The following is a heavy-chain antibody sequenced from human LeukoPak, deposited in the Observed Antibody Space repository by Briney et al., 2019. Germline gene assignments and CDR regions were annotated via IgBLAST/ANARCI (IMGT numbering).Heavy chain of an antibody. CDR2: IYYSGST. CDR3: ARGLYCSGGSCYWGDAFDI. V-gene: IGHV4-31*03. CDR1: GGSISSGGYY. Sequence: SQTLSLTCTVSGGSISSGGYYWSWIRQHPGKGLEWIGYIYYSGSTYYNPSLKSRVTISVDTSKNQFSLKLGSVTAADTAVYYCARGLYCSGGSCYWGDAFDIWGQGTMVTVSS. J-gene: IGHJ3*02. D-gene: IGHD2-15*01.